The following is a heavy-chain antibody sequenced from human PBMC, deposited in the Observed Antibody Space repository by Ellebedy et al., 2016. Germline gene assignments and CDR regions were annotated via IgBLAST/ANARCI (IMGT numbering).Heavy chain of an antibody. Sequence: ASVKVSCKASGGTFSNYAINWVRQAPGQGLEWMGRIIPILNIANYPQKFQGRVTITADKSTSTTYMELSSLRSEDTAVFYCARERDLSWPFDYWGQGTLVTVSS. CDR2: IIPILNIA. V-gene: IGHV1-69*04. CDR3: ARERDLSWPFDY. J-gene: IGHJ4*02. CDR1: GGTFSNYA. D-gene: IGHD6-13*01.